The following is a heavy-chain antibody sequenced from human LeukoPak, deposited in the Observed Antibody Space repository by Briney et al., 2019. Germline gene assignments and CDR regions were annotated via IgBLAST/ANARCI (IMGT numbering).Heavy chain of an antibody. J-gene: IGHJ3*02. D-gene: IGHD3-22*01. CDR1: GFTVSSNY. CDR3: ARDTPLDYYDSSGDWGQGGDI. V-gene: IGHV3-66*01. Sequence: GGSLRLSCAASGFTVSSNYMSWVRQAPGKGLEWVSVIYSGGSTYYADSVKGRFTISRDNSKNTLYLQMNSLRAEDTALYYCARDTPLDYYDSSGDWGQGGDIWAQGPMVPVSS. CDR2: IYSGGST.